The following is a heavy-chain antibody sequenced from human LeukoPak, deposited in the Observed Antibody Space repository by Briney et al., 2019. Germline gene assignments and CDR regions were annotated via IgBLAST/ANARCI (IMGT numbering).Heavy chain of an antibody. CDR3: ARDPGANYFDY. CDR1: GYTFTNYY. Sequence: ASVKVSCKASGYTFTNYYIHWVRQAPGQGLEWMGWINPNNGGTNYAQKFQGRVTMDGDPSISTAYMELSRLRSDDTAMFYCARDPGANYFDYWGQGTLVTVSS. D-gene: IGHD7-27*01. V-gene: IGHV1-2*02. J-gene: IGHJ4*02. CDR2: INPNNGGT.